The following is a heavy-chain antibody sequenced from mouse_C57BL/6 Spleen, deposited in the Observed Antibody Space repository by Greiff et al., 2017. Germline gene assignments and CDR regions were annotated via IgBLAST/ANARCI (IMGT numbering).Heavy chain of an antibody. CDR2: IRSGGDYL. CDR1: GFTFSSYA. J-gene: IGHJ3*01. CDR3: TRGYDYDPFAY. D-gene: IGHD2-4*01. V-gene: IGHV5-9-1*02. Sequence: EVQRVESGEGLVKPGGSLKLSCAASGFTFSSYAMSWVRQTPEKRLEWVAYIRSGGDYLYYAVNVKGRFTISRDNARNTLYLQMSSLKSEDTAMYYCTRGYDYDPFAYWGQGTLVTVAA.